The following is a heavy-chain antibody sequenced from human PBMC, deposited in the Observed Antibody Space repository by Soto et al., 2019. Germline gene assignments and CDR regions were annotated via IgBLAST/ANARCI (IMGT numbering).Heavy chain of an antibody. V-gene: IGHV1-18*01. Sequence: QVQLVQSGAEVKKPGASVKVSCQNFGYSFTVYGISWVRQAPGQGLEWMGWMSTYTGDTNYARKFRGRVTMTTDISTSTASMELRSLTSDDTAVYYCARDPGGATGFDPWGQGTPVIVST. CDR2: MSTYTGDT. CDR1: GYSFTVYG. CDR3: ARDPGGATGFDP. J-gene: IGHJ5*02. D-gene: IGHD1-1*01.